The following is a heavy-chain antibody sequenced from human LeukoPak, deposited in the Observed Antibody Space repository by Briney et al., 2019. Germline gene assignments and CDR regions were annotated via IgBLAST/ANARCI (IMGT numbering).Heavy chain of an antibody. J-gene: IGHJ4*02. CDR1: GFTFSSYW. Sequence: GGSLRLSCAASGFTFSSYWMHWVRQAPGKGLEWVAVIWYDGSNKYYADSVKGRFTISRDNSKNTLYLQMNSLRAEDTAVYYCARAGGYSYGTFDYWGQGTLVTVSS. CDR3: ARAGGYSYGTFDY. D-gene: IGHD5-18*01. CDR2: IWYDGSNK. V-gene: IGHV3-33*08.